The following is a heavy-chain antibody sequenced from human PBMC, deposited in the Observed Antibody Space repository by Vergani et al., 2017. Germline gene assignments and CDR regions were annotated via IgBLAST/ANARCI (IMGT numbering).Heavy chain of an antibody. CDR2: ISGSGGNT. CDR3: AKARDPNCKGGNCYSYYYGLDL. CDR1: GFTFSSYG. V-gene: IGHV3-23*04. D-gene: IGHD2-21*01. J-gene: IGHJ6*02. Sequence: EVQLVESGGGLVQPGGSLRLSCAASGFTFSSYGMNWVRQAPGKGLEWVSAISGSGGNTFYTDSVKGRFTISRDNSKDTLYLQMNSLRVEDTAIYYCAKARDPNCKGGNCYSYYYGLDLWGQGTTVTVSS.